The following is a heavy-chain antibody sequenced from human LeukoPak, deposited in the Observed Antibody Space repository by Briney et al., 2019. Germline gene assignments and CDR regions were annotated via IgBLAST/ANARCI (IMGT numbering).Heavy chain of an antibody. V-gene: IGHV1-2*02. CDR1: GCTFTGYY. CDR2: INPNSGGT. J-gene: IGHJ4*02. CDR3: ARNYYYDSSGTEGNYFDY. D-gene: IGHD3-22*01. Sequence: GASVKVSCKASGCTFTGYYMHWVRQAPGQGLEWMGWINPNSGGTNYAQKFQGRVTMTRDTSISTAYMELSRLRSDDTAVYYCARNYYYDSSGTEGNYFDYWGQGTLVTVSS.